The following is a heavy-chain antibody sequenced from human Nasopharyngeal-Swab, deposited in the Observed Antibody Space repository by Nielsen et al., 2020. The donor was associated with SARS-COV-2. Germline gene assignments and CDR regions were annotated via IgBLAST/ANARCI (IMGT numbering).Heavy chain of an antibody. D-gene: IGHD1-26*01. J-gene: IGHJ4*02. CDR2: ISSSSSYI. V-gene: IGHV3-21*01. CDR1: GFTFSSYS. CDR3: ARAIVGATGIDY. Sequence: GESLKISCVASGFTFSSYSMNWVRQAPGKGLEWVSSISSSSSYIYYADSVKGRFTISRDNAKNSLYLQMNSLRAEDTAVYYCARAIVGATGIDYWGQGTLVTVSS.